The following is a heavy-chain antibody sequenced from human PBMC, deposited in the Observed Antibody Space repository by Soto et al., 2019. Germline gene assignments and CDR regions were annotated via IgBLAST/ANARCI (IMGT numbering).Heavy chain of an antibody. V-gene: IGHV4-59*01. CDR3: ARVLWFGEPTYYYYDMDV. J-gene: IGHJ6*02. D-gene: IGHD3-10*01. CDR2: IYYSGST. Sequence: SETLSLTCTVSGGSISSYYWSWIRQPPGKGLEWIGYIYYSGSTNYNPSLKSRVTISVDTSKNQFSLKLSSVTAADTAVYYCARVLWFGEPTYYYYDMDVWGQGTTVTVSS. CDR1: GGSISSYY.